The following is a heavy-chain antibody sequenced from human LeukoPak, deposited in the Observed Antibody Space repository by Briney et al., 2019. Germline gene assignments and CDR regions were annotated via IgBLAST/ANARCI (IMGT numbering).Heavy chain of an antibody. D-gene: IGHD5-18*01. J-gene: IGHJ5*02. CDR1: GGSISSSNW. Sequence: PSETLSLTCAVSGGSISSSNWWSWVRQPPGKGLEWIGEIYHSGSTNYNPSLKSRVTISVDKSKNQFSLKPSSVTAADTAVYYCARIGLRSYGGYNWFDPWGQGTLVTVSS. CDR2: IYHSGST. V-gene: IGHV4-4*02. CDR3: ARIGLRSYGGYNWFDP.